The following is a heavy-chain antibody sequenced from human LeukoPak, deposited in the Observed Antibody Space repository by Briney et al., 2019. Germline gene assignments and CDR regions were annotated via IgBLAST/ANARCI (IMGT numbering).Heavy chain of an antibody. Sequence: ASVKVSCKASGYTFTSYAMNWVRQAPGQGLEWMGWINTNTGNPTYAQGFTGRFVFSLDTSVSTAYLQISSLKAEDTAVYYCARERPYPYYYDSSGPEDAFDIWGQGTMVTVSS. CDR2: INTNTGNP. V-gene: IGHV7-4-1*02. D-gene: IGHD3-22*01. CDR1: GYTFTSYA. J-gene: IGHJ3*02. CDR3: ARERPYPYYYDSSGPEDAFDI.